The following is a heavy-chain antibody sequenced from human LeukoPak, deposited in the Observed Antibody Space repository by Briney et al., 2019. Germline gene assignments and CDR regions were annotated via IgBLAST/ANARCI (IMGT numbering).Heavy chain of an antibody. V-gene: IGHV3-33*06. Sequence: GGSLRLSCAASGFTFSSYGMHWVRQAPGKGLEWVAVIWYDGSNKYYADSVKGRFTISRDNSKNTLYLQMNSLRAEDTAVYYCAKVFDSSGYSPRYYYYGMDVWGQGTTVTVSS. CDR3: AKVFDSSGYSPRYYYYGMDV. D-gene: IGHD3-22*01. J-gene: IGHJ6*02. CDR2: IWYDGSNK. CDR1: GFTFSSYG.